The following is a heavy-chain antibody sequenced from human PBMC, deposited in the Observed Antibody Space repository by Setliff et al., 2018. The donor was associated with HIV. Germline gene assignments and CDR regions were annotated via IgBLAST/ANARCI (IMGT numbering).Heavy chain of an antibody. V-gene: IGHV4-59*08. CDR2: IYYGST. Sequence: SETLSLTCTVSGDSISSYYWNWIRQPPGKALEWIGYIYYGSTHYNPSFEGRVTISVDTSKNQFSLKLRSVTAADTAVYYCARGARLLAGYSDRWDYYYMGVWGKGTTVTVSS. CDR1: GDSISSYY. D-gene: IGHD6-13*01. J-gene: IGHJ6*03. CDR3: ARGARLLAGYSDRWDYYYMGV.